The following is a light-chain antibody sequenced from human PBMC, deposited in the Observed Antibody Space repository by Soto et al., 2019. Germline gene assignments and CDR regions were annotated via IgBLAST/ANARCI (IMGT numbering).Light chain of an antibody. V-gene: IGKV1-39*01. Sequence: DIQMTQSPPPLCASVGDKGTITCRASQSITSYLNWYQQKPGKAPKLLIYAASSLQSGVPSRFSGRGSGKDFTLTISRLEPEDLAVYYCQQYGTSRTFGQGTKV. CDR2: AAS. CDR1: QSITSY. CDR3: QQYGTSRT. J-gene: IGKJ1*01.